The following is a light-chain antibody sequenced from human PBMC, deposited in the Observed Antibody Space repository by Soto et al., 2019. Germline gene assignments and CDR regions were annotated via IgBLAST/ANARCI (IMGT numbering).Light chain of an antibody. CDR2: DVS. Sequence: QSVLTQPASVSGSPGQSITISCTGTSSDVGGYNYVSWYQQHPGKAPKLMIYDVSNRPSGVSNRFSGSKSGNTASLTISGLQPEDEADYYCSSYTSRSTLYVFGTGTKVTVL. CDR3: SSYTSRSTLYV. CDR1: SSDVGGYNY. V-gene: IGLV2-14*03. J-gene: IGLJ1*01.